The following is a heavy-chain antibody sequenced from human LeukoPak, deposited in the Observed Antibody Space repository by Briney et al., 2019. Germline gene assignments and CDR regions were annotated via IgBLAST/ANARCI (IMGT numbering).Heavy chain of an antibody. CDR2: IYYSGST. J-gene: IGHJ4*02. CDR1: GGSISGYY. D-gene: IGHD7-27*01. Sequence: SETLSLTCTVSGGSISGYYWSWIRQPPGKGLEWIGYIYYSGSTNYNPSLKSRVTISVDTSKNQFSLKLSSVTAADTAVYYCARARAWGIDYWGQGTLVTVSS. CDR3: ARARAWGIDY. V-gene: IGHV4-59*01.